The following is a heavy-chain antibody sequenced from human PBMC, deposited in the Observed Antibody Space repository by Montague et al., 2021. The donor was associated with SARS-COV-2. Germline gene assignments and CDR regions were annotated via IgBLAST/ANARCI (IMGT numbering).Heavy chain of an antibody. D-gene: IGHD1-26*01. V-gene: IGHV4-39*01. CDR2: VDYSRTT. CDR1: GGSISTCNSG. J-gene: IGHJ5*02. CDR3: VRLGAAHRLNYGFDP. Sequence: SETLSLTCTVSGGSISTCNSGSGWNRPPLESGQEWIANVDYSRTTYNTPSLNSGITMAVDTSKNQFSLNLISVTAADTAEYFCVRLGAAHRLNYGFDPWGQGALVTVSS.